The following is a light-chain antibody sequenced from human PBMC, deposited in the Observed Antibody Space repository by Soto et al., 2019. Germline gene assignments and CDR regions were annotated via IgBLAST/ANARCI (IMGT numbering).Light chain of an antibody. V-gene: IGLV2-14*03. CDR2: DVS. Sequence: QSVLTQPASVSGSPGQSITISCTGTSSDVGGYNYVSWYQHHPGKAPKRMIHDVSNRPSGVSNRFSGSKSGNTASLTISGLQAEDEVFFYGSSYIPNKSTYVFGPGTRVP. CDR1: SSDVGGYNY. J-gene: IGLJ1*01. CDR3: SSYIPNKSTYV.